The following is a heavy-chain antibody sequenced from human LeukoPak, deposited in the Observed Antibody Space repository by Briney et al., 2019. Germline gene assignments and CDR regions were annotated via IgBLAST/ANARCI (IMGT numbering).Heavy chain of an antibody. CDR1: GYTFTSYD. J-gene: IGHJ4*02. D-gene: IGHD1-26*01. Sequence: ASVKVSCKASGYTFTSYDINWVRQATGQGLEWMGWINPNSGGTNYAQKFQGRVTMTRDTSISTAYMELSRLRSDDTAVYYCARVAVGAALLVYWGQGTLVTVSS. CDR3: ARVAVGAALLVY. V-gene: IGHV1-2*02. CDR2: INPNSGGT.